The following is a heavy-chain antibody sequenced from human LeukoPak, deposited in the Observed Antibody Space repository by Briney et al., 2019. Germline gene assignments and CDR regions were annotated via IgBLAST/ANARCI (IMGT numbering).Heavy chain of an antibody. CDR1: GFTFSSYS. Sequence: GGSLRLSCAASGFTFSSYSMNWVRQAPGKGLEWVSYISSSSSTIYYADSVKGRFTISRDNSKNTLYLQMNSLRAEDTAVYYCASLPGSSWYYFDYWGQGTLVTVSS. CDR3: ASLPGSSWYYFDY. CDR2: ISSSSSTI. D-gene: IGHD6-13*01. V-gene: IGHV3-48*01. J-gene: IGHJ4*02.